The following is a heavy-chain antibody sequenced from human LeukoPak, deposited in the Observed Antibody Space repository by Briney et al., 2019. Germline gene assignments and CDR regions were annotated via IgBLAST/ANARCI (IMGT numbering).Heavy chain of an antibody. CDR2: ISYDGSNK. Sequence: GRSLRLSCAASGFTFSSSAMHWVRQAPGKGLEWVAVISYDGSNKYYADSVKGRFTISRDNSKNTLYLQMNSLRAEDTAVYYCAKGLAIIDHDAFDIWGQGTMVTVSS. D-gene: IGHD3/OR15-3a*01. CDR1: GFTFSSSA. CDR3: AKGLAIIDHDAFDI. J-gene: IGHJ3*02. V-gene: IGHV3-30-3*01.